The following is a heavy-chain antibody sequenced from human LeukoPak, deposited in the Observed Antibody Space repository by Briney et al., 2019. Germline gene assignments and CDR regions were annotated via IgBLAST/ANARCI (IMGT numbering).Heavy chain of an antibody. CDR3: ATARAQYGGNSWGGYYYYYMNV. CDR2: IYTTGST. D-gene: IGHD4-23*01. Sequence: SETLSLTCNVSGDSISSGSYYWTWIQQPAGKGLEWIGRIYTTGSTNYNPSLKSRVTMSVDTSKNQFSLRLTSVTAADTAVYYCATARAQYGGNSWGGYYYYYMNVWGKGTTVTISS. J-gene: IGHJ6*03. CDR1: GDSISSGSYY. V-gene: IGHV4-61*02.